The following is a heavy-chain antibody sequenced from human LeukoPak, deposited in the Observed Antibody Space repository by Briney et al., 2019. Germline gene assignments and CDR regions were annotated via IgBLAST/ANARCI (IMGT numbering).Heavy chain of an antibody. CDR3: ARDRHSSSYGNFDY. CDR1: GGSINSGSYF. J-gene: IGHJ4*02. D-gene: IGHD6-6*01. CDR2: IYYSGST. V-gene: IGHV4-30-4*01. Sequence: SQTLSLTCTVSGGSINSGSYFWSWIRQPAGKGLEWIGYIYYSGSTYYNPSLKSRVTISVDTSKNQFSLKLSSVTAADTAVYYCARDRHSSSYGNFDYWGQGTLVTVSS.